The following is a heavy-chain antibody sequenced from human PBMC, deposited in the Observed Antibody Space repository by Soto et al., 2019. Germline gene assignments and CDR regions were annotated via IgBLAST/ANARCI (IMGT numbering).Heavy chain of an antibody. Sequence: QVQLVESGGGVVQPGRSLRLSFAASGFTFSSYAMHWVRQAPGKWLEWVAVISYDGSNKYYADSVKGRFTISRDNSKNTLYLQMNSLRAEDTAVYYCARTPRGQWELPYYYYGMDVWGQGTTVTVSS. V-gene: IGHV3-30-3*01. CDR1: GFTFSSYA. CDR3: ARTPRGQWELPYYYYGMDV. J-gene: IGHJ6*02. CDR2: ISYDGSNK. D-gene: IGHD1-26*01.